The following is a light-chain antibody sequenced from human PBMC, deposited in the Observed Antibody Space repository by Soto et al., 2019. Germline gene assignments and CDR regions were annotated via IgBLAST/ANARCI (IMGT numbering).Light chain of an antibody. CDR2: EVS. Sequence: QSVLTQPASVSGSPGQSITISCTGTSSDVGGYNFVSWYQQHPGTAPKLMIYEVSNRPSGVSNRFSGSKSGNTASLTISGLQAEDEADYYCCSYTPSSTLGVFGTGTKVTVL. V-gene: IGLV2-14*03. J-gene: IGLJ1*01. CDR1: SSDVGGYNF. CDR3: CSYTPSSTLGV.